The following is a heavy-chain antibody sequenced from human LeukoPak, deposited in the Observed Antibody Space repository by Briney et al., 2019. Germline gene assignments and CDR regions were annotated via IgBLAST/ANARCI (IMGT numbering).Heavy chain of an antibody. J-gene: IGHJ4*02. CDR2: IYHSGST. D-gene: IGHD6-13*01. V-gene: IGHV4-30-2*01. CDR3: ARALAAAGIGGSYYFDY. Sequence: SQTLSLICAVSGGSISSGGYSWSWIRQPPGKGLEWIGYIYHSGSTYYNPSLKSRVTISVDRSKNQFSLKLSSVTAADTAVYYCARALAAAGIGGSYYFDYWGQGTLVTVSS. CDR1: GGSISSGGYS.